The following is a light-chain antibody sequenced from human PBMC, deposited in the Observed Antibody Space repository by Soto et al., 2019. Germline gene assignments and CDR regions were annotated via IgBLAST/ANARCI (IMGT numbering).Light chain of an antibody. J-gene: IGLJ2*01. CDR3: CSYAGNNHVV. Sequence: QTALTQPPSASGSPGQSVTISCTGTSNDVGGYNYVSWYQQHPGKAPKLMIYEVSKRPSGVPDRLSGSKSGNRASLTISGLQAEDEADYYCCSYAGNNHVVFGGGTKLTVL. CDR2: EVS. CDR1: SNDVGGYNY. V-gene: IGLV2-8*01.